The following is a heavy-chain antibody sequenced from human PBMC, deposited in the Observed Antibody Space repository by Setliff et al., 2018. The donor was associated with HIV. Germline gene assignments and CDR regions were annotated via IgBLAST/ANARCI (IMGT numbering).Heavy chain of an antibody. J-gene: IGHJ6*03. CDR3: ARHVPDYDFWSGSPAHYYYYYMDV. Sequence: PSETLSLTCTVSGDPMSSTSYYWGWIRQSPGKGLEWIGAIDYGGTTYYNPSLKSRLTISVDTSKNLFSLRVTSVTAADTAIYYCARHVPDYDFWSGSPAHYYYYYMDVWGKGTTVTVS. CDR1: GDPMSSTSYY. V-gene: IGHV4-39*01. CDR2: IDYGGTT. D-gene: IGHD3-3*01.